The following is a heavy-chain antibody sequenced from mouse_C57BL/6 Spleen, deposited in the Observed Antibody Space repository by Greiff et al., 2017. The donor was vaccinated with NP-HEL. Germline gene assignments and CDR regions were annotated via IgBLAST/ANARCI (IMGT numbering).Heavy chain of an antibody. J-gene: IGHJ3*01. CDR2: ISSGSSTI. CDR1: GFTFSDYG. CDR3: ARTYYGSSGAWFAY. V-gene: IGHV5-17*01. D-gene: IGHD1-1*01. Sequence: EVMLAESGGGLVKPGGSLKLSCAASGFTFSDYGMHWVRQAPEKGLEWVAYISSGSSTIYYADTVKGRFTISRDNAKNTLFLQMTSLRSEDTAMYYCARTYYGSSGAWFAYWGQGTLVTVSA.